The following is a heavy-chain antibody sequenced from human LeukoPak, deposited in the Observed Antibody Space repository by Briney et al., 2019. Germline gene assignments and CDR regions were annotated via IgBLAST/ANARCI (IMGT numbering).Heavy chain of an antibody. Sequence: SSETLSLTCTVSGGSISSYYWSWIRQPPGKGLEWIGYIYYSGSTNYNPSLKSRVTISVDTSKNQFSLKLSSVTAADTAVYYCARDPGRGTTNPFDYWGQGALVTVSS. CDR2: IYYSGST. J-gene: IGHJ4*02. CDR3: ARDPGRGTTNPFDY. CDR1: GGSISSYY. V-gene: IGHV4-59*01. D-gene: IGHD1-14*01.